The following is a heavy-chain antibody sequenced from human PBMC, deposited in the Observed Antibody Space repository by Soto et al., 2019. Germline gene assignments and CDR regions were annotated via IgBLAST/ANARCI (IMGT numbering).Heavy chain of an antibody. CDR2: MNPNSGNT. D-gene: IGHD3-3*01. V-gene: IGHV1-8*01. CDR1: GYTFTSYD. J-gene: IGHJ3*02. CDR3: ARGSEWQGAFDI. Sequence: ASVKVSCKASGYTFTSYDINWVRQATGQGLEWMGWMNPNSGNTGYAQKFQGRVTMTRNTSISTAYMELSSLRSDDTAVYYCARGSEWQGAFDIWGQGTMVTVSS.